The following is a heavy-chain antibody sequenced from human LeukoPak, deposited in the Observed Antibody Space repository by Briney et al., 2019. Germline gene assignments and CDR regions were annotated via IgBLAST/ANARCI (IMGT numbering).Heavy chain of an antibody. Sequence: ASVKVSCKASGYSFTTYGINWVRQAPGQGPEWMGWISAYNGNTKYAQKLQGRVTMTTDTSTSTGYMELRSLRSDDTAVYYCARDGMGMTTVTTLNWLDPWGQGTLVTVSS. D-gene: IGHD4-17*01. CDR2: ISAYNGNT. J-gene: IGHJ5*02. CDR3: ARDGMGMTTVTTLNWLDP. V-gene: IGHV1-18*01. CDR1: GYSFTTYG.